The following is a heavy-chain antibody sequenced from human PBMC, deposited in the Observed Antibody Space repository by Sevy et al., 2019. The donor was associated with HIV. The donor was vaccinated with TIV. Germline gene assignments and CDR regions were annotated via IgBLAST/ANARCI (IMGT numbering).Heavy chain of an antibody. D-gene: IGHD3-16*01. CDR1: GGSVSSGSYY. J-gene: IGHJ5*02. CDR2: IYYSGST. Sequence: SETLSLTCTVSGGSVSSGSYYWSWIRQPPGKGLEWIGHIYYSGSTNYNPSHKSRVTMSVDTSKNQFSLKLSSVTAADTAVYYCAREGAGREGEYWFDPWGQGTLVTVSS. V-gene: IGHV4-61*01. CDR3: AREGAGREGEYWFDP.